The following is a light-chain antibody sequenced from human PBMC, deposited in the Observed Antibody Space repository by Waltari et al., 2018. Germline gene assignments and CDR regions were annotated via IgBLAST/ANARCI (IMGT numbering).Light chain of an antibody. CDR3: QSYDKLLSGSL. V-gene: IGLV1-40*01. CDR1: SPNIGAGSD. CDR2: SNN. Sequence: QSVLTQPPSVPGAPGQSLTLSCPGTSPNIGAGSDVHWYPQFPGTAPKLLIYSNNNRPSGVPGRFSASKSGTSASLAITGLQAEDEADYYCQSYDKLLSGSLFGGGTKLTV. J-gene: IGLJ3*02.